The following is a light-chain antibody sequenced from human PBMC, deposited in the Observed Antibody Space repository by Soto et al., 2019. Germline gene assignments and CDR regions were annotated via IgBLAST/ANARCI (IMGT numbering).Light chain of an antibody. CDR3: QSYDSSLSGWV. CDR1: SSNIGAGYD. CDR2: GNS. J-gene: IGLJ3*02. V-gene: IGLV1-40*01. Sequence: QSVLTQPPSVSGAPGQRVTISCTGSSSNIGAGYDVHWYQQLPGTPPKLLIYGNSNRPSGVPDRFSGSKSGTSASLAITGLQAADEADYYCQSYDSSLSGWVFGGGTQLTVL.